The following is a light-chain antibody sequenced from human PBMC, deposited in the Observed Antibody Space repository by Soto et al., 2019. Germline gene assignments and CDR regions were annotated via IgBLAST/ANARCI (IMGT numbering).Light chain of an antibody. Sequence: DIQMTQSPSTLSASVGDRVTITCRASQSISSWLAWYQQKPGKAPKLLIYKASSLESGVPSRFSGSGSGTEFTLTIXXLQPDDFATYYCQQYNRPWTFGQGTKVEIK. CDR2: KAS. CDR3: QQYNRPWT. V-gene: IGKV1-5*03. J-gene: IGKJ1*01. CDR1: QSISSW.